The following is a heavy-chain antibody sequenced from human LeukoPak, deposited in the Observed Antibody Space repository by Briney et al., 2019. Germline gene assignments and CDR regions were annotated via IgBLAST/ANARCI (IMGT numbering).Heavy chain of an antibody. CDR3: ARSKAHLSTSWYGTWFDP. CDR1: GYSVSSGYY. Sequence: PSETLSLTCTVSGYSVSSGYYGGWIRQPPGKGLGWIGSLYNSGDTYYNPSLKSRVTISVDTSKNQLSLKLSSVTAADTAVYYCARSKAHLSTSWYGTWFDPWGQGTLVTVSS. J-gene: IGHJ5*02. V-gene: IGHV4-38-2*02. D-gene: IGHD2-2*01. CDR2: LYNSGDT.